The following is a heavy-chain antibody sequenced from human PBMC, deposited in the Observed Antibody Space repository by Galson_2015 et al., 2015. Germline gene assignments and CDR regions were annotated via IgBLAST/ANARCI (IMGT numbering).Heavy chain of an antibody. CDR3: ARVPGVIAVAGTFDY. V-gene: IGHV1-3*01. J-gene: IGHJ4*02. CDR2: INADNGNT. D-gene: IGHD6-19*01. Sequence: SVKVSCKASGYTFIGYAMHWVRQAPGQRLEWMGWINADNGNTKYSQKFQGRVTITRDTSANTAYMELSGLTSEDTAVYYCARVPGVIAVAGTFDYWGQGTLVTVSS. CDR1: GYTFIGYA.